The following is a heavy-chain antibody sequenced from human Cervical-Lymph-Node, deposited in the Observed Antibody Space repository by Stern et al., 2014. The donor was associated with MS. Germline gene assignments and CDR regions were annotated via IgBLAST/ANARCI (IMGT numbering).Heavy chain of an antibody. V-gene: IGHV1-69*01. J-gene: IGHJ5*01. CDR1: GDTFRDHS. CDR3: ARGAYCGGDCYWGWFDS. D-gene: IGHD2-21*02. CDR2: IIPLFGAA. Sequence: HEQLVQSVAEVKRPGSSVTVSCKSSGDTFRDHSISWVRRAPGHGLEWVGGIIPLFGAADYAQMFQGKVTITADESTTTAYMELSSLRSEDTAMYYCARGAYCGGDCYWGWFDSWGQGTLVTVSS.